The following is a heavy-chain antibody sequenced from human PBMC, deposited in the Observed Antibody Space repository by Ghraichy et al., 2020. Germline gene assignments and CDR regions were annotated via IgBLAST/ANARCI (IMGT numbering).Heavy chain of an antibody. CDR3: AHRRGGYSSSLSNWFDP. V-gene: IGHV2-5*02. CDR2: IYWDDDN. Sequence: SGPTLVKPTQTLTLTCTFSGFSLSTSGVGVGWIHKPPGKALEWLALIYWDDDNRYSPSLKSRLTITKDTSKNQVVLTMTNMDPVDTATYYCAHRRGGYSSSLSNWFDPWGQGTLVTVSS. CDR1: GFSLSTSGVG. J-gene: IGHJ5*02. D-gene: IGHD6-6*01.